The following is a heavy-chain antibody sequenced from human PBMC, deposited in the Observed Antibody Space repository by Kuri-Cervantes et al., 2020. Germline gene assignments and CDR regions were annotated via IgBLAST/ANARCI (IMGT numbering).Heavy chain of an antibody. Sequence: GESLKISCAASGFSFSNYAIHWVRQTPGKGLEWVAVISYDGSNKYYADSVKGRFTISRDNSKNTLYLQMNSLRAEDTAVYYCARDHLGDWGQGTLVTVSS. V-gene: IGHV3-30-3*01. CDR1: GFSFSNYA. J-gene: IGHJ4*02. CDR3: ARDHLGD. CDR2: ISYDGSNK.